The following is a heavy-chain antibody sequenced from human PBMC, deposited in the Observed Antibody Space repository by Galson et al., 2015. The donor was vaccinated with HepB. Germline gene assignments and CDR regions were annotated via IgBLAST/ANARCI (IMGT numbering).Heavy chain of an antibody. J-gene: IGHJ5*02. CDR1: GYTFTGYY. D-gene: IGHD3-3*01. CDR2: INPNSGGT. CDR3: ARADYDFWSGYETTLNWFDP. V-gene: IGHV1-2*02. Sequence: SVKVSCKASGYTFTGYYMHWVRQAPGQGLEWMGWINPNSGGTNYAQKLQGRVTMTRDTSISTAYMELSRLRSDDTAVYYCARADYDFWSGYETTLNWFDPWGQGTLVTVSS.